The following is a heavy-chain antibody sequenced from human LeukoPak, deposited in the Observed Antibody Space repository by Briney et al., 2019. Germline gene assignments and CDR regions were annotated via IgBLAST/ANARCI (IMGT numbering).Heavy chain of an antibody. CDR2: IYVSGST. D-gene: IGHD3-10*01. V-gene: IGHV4-61*02. CDR1: GGPVSSVGDY. Sequence: SQTLSLTCTVSGGPVSSVGDYWNSIRQPAGKGLEWIGRIYVSGSTDYNPSLESRVSMSLDTSENQFSLKPSSVTAADTAVYYCARGGYYGAFDYWGQGTLVTVAS. CDR3: ARGGYYGAFDY. J-gene: IGHJ4*02.